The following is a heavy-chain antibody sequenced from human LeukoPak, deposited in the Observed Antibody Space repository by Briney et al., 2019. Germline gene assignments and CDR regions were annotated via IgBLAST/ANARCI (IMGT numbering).Heavy chain of an antibody. Sequence: PGASLRLSCAASGFTLSNAWMSWVRQAPGQGLEWVGRIKRKTDGGTTDYAAPVKGRFTISRDDSKNTLYLQMNSMKTEDTAVYYCTRRFIAMAGFGDFDYWGQGTLVTVSS. CDR1: GFTLSNAW. J-gene: IGHJ4*02. CDR2: IKRKTDGGTT. CDR3: TRRFIAMAGFGDFDY. D-gene: IGHD6-19*01. V-gene: IGHV3-15*01.